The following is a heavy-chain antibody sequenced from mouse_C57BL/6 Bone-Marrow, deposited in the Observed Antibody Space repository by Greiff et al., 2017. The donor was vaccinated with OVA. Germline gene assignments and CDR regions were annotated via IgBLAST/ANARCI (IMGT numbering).Heavy chain of an antibody. D-gene: IGHD2-3*01. CDR2: ISYDGSN. V-gene: IGHV3-6*01. CDR1: GYSITSGYY. Sequence: VQLKESGPGLVKPSQSLSLTCSVTGYSITSGYYWNWIRQFPGNKLEWMGYISYDGSNNYNPSLKNRISITRDTSKNQFFLKLNSVTTEDTATYYCAKGKWLLPFAYWGQGTLVTVSA. CDR3: AKGKWLLPFAY. J-gene: IGHJ3*01.